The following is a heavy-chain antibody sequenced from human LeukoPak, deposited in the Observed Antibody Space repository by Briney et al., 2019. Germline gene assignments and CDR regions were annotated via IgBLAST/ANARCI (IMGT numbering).Heavy chain of an antibody. V-gene: IGHV1-69*13. CDR1: GGTFSSYA. Sequence: GASVTVSCKASGGTFSSYAISWVRQAPRQGLEWMGGIIPIFGTAHYAQKFQGRVTITADESTSTAYMELSSLRSEDTAVYYCARGFPNVNKYYDILTGYPYYFDYWGQGTLVTVSS. CDR2: IIPIFGTA. J-gene: IGHJ4*02. D-gene: IGHD3-9*01. CDR3: ARGFPNVNKYYDILTGYPYYFDY.